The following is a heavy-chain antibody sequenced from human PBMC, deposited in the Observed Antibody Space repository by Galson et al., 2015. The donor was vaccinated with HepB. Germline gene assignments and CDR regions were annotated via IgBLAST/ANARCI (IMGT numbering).Heavy chain of an antibody. CDR1: GFTFSNAW. CDR2: IKSKSDGGPT. Sequence: SLRLSCAASGFTFSNAWMSWVRQAPGKGLEWVGRIKSKSDGGPTEYAAPVKGRFTISRDDSKNTVYLQMNSLKTEDTAVYYCATGSLYSSSWYSDYWGQGTLVTVSS. J-gene: IGHJ4*02. V-gene: IGHV3-15*01. D-gene: IGHD6-13*01. CDR3: ATGSLYSSSWYSDY.